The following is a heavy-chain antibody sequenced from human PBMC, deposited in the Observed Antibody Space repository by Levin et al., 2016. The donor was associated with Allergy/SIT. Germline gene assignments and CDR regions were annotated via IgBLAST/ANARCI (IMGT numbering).Heavy chain of an antibody. CDR3: AKIEMATISSPDVRYYGMDV. J-gene: IGHJ6*02. Sequence: VRQAPGKGLEWVAVISYDGSNKYYADSVKGRFTISRDNSKNTLYLQMNSLRAEDTAVYYCAKIEMATISSPDVRYYGMDVWGQGTTVTVSS. V-gene: IGHV3-30*18. CDR2: ISYDGSNK. D-gene: IGHD5-24*01.